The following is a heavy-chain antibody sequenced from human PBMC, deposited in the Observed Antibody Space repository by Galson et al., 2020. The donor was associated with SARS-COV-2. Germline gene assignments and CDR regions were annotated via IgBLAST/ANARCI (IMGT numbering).Heavy chain of an antibody. Sequence: KIGESLKISCKGSGYSFTSYWIGWVRQMPGKGLEWMGIIYPGDSDTRYSPSFQGQVTISADKSISTAYLQWSSLKASDTAMYYCARHVYPDDYSNYRPSYSFDYWGQGTLVTVSS. J-gene: IGHJ4*02. CDR1: GYSFTSYW. CDR3: ARHVYPDDYSNYRPSYSFDY. CDR2: IYPGDSDT. D-gene: IGHD4-4*01. V-gene: IGHV5-51*01.